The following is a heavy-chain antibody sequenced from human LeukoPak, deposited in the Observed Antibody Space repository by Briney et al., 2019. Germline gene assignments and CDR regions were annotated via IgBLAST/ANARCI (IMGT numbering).Heavy chain of an antibody. V-gene: IGHV1-46*01. CDR3: ARDDYSGSYYFDF. J-gene: IGHJ4*02. D-gene: IGHD1-26*01. CDR2: INPSGGSP. Sequence: ASVKVSCKASGYTFTSYYMHWVRQAPGQGLEWRGIINPSGGSPSYAQKFQGRVTMTRDTSTSTVYMELSSLRSEDTAVYYCARDDYSGSYYFDFWGQGTLVTVSS. CDR1: GYTFTSYY.